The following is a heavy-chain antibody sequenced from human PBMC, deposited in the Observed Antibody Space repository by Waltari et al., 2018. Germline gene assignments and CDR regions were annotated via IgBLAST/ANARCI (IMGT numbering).Heavy chain of an antibody. D-gene: IGHD6-19*01. CDR1: GRSFSGYY. J-gene: IGHJ4*02. CDR3: AGSGWGADY. CDR2: IKHSGST. V-gene: IGHV4-34*01. Sequence: QVQLQQWGAGLLKPSETLSLTCAVYGRSFSGYYLSWIRQPPGKGLEWIGEIKHSGSTNYNPSLKSRVTISVDTSKNQFSLKLSSVTAADTAVYYCAGSGWGADYWGQGTLVTVSS.